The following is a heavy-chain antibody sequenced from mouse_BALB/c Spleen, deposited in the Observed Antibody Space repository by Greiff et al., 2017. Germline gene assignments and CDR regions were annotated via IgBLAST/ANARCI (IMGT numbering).Heavy chain of an antibody. D-gene: IGHD1-1*01. CDR1: GFNIKDYY. J-gene: IGHJ2*01. CDR2: IDPENGDT. CDR3: NVIYYYGSSYG. Sequence: EVQLQQSGAELVRSGASVKLSCTASGFNIKDYYMHWVKQRPEQGLEWIGWIDPENGDTEYAPKFQGKATMTADTSSNTAYLQLSSLTSEDTAVYYCNVIYYYGSSYGWGQGTTLTVSS. V-gene: IGHV14-4*02.